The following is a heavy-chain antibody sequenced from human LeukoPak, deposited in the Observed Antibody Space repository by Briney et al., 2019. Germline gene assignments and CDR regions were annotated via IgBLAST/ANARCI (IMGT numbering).Heavy chain of an antibody. CDR1: GGSISTRDYY. CDR3: ARVVYYYDVSGYSFDL. J-gene: IGHJ2*01. V-gene: IGHV4-39*01. CDR2: IYYTGST. Sequence: SSETLSLTCTVSGGSISTRDYYWGWIRQPPGKGLEWIASIYYTGSTYYSPSLRSRATMSVDTSKNQFSLELSGVTAADTAFYSCARVVYYYDVSGYSFDLWGRGTLVAVSS. D-gene: IGHD3-22*01.